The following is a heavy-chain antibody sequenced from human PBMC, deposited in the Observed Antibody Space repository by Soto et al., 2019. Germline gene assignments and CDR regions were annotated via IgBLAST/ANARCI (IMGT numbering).Heavy chain of an antibody. CDR2: ISSSSSYI. J-gene: IGHJ4*02. V-gene: IGHV3-21*04. Sequence: PGGSLRLSCAASGFTFSSYSMNWVRQAPGKGLEWVSSISSSSSYIYYADSVKGRFTISRDNAKNSLYLQMNSLRAEDTALYYCAKGTQRGYSRYEYLFDYWGQGTLVTVSS. CDR1: GFTFSSYS. D-gene: IGHD5-12*01. CDR3: AKGTQRGYSRYEYLFDY.